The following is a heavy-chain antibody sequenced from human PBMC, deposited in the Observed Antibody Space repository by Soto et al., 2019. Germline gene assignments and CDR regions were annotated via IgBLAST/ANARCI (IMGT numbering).Heavy chain of an antibody. CDR2: ITGSTGTT. CDR1: GFTFSNFA. D-gene: IGHD2-2*01. J-gene: IGHJ6*03. V-gene: IGHV3-23*01. Sequence: EVQILESGGGSVQPGGSLRLPCEASGFTFSNFAMSWVRHAPGKGLEWVSEITGSTGTTYYADSVRGRFIISRDNSKNTLHLQMNSLRAEDTAVYYCAKDTSSSPYYMDVWGKGTTVTVSS. CDR3: AKDTSSSPYYMDV.